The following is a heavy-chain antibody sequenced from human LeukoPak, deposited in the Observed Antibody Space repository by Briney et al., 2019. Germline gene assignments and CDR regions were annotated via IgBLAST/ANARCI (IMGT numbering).Heavy chain of an antibody. J-gene: IGHJ4*02. CDR2: INHSGST. V-gene: IGHV4-34*01. CDR1: GGSFSGYY. Sequence: SEPLSLTCAVYGGSFSGYYWSWIRQPPGKGLEGIGEINHSGSTNYNPSLKSRVTISVDTSKNQFSLKLSSVTAADTAVYYCARVPSIVVVPAANRGGLDYWGQGTLVTVSS. CDR3: ARVPSIVVVPAANRGGLDY. D-gene: IGHD2-2*01.